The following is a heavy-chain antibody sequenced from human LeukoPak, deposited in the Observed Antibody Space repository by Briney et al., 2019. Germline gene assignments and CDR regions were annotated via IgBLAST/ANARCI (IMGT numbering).Heavy chain of an antibody. J-gene: IGHJ5*02. CDR3: AREKVIQGRNWFDP. V-gene: IGHV3-11*04. Sequence: PGGSLRLSCAASGFTFSDYYMSWIRQAPGKGLEWVSYIRSSGSTIYYADSVKGRFTISRDNAKNSLYLQMNSLRAEDTAVYYCAREKVIQGRNWFDPWGQGTLVTVSS. CDR2: IRSSGSTI. D-gene: IGHD3-10*01. CDR1: GFTFSDYY.